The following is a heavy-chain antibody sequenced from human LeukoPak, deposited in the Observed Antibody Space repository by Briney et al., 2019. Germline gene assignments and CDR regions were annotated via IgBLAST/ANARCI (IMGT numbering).Heavy chain of an antibody. CDR2: INPNSGGT. J-gene: IGHJ4*02. V-gene: IGHV1-2*02. CDR3: ARVRVYSYGYLGY. D-gene: IGHD5-18*01. CDR1: GYTFTGYY. Sequence: ASVKVSCKASGYTFTGYYMHWVRQAPGQGLEWMRWINPNSGGTNYAQKFQGRVTMTRDTSISTAYMELSRLRSDDTAVYYCARVRVYSYGYLGYWGQGTLVTVSS.